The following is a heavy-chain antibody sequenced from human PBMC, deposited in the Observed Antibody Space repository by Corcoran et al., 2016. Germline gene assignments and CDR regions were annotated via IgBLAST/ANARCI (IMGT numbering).Heavy chain of an antibody. D-gene: IGHD4-17*01. Sequence: EVQLVESGGGLVKPGGSLRLSCEASGFTFSNAWMNWVRQAPGKGLEWVGRIKSKTYGGTTDYAAPVKGRFTISRNDSKNTLYLQMNMLKTEDTAVYYCTTMDDYGYYYYYYGMDVWGQGTTVTVSS. V-gene: IGHV3-15*07. CDR2: IKSKTYGGTT. J-gene: IGHJ6*02. CDR1: GFTFSNAW. CDR3: TTMDDYGYYYYYYGMDV.